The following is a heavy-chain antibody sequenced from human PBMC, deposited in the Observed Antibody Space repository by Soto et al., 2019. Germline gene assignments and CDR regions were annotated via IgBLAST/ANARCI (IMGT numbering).Heavy chain of an antibody. D-gene: IGHD2-15*01. J-gene: IGHJ4*02. CDR2: IWYDGRNK. V-gene: IGHV3-33*01. CDR1: GFTFSSYG. CDR3: ARVQYCSGGSCFGPFDY. Sequence: QVQLVESGGGVVQPGRSLRLSCAASGFTFSSYGMHWVRQAPGKGLEWVAVIWYDGRNKYYADSVKGRFTISRDTSKNTLYLQMNSLRAEDTAVYYCARVQYCSGGSCFGPFDYWGQGTLVTVSS.